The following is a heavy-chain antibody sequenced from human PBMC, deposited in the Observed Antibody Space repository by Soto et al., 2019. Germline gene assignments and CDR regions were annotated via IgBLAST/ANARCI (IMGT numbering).Heavy chain of an antibody. D-gene: IGHD4-17*01. J-gene: IGHJ4*02. CDR1: GASVSSGNW. CDR3: ARHGDYFFDL. Sequence: QVQLQESGPGLLKPSGTLFLTCAVSGASVSSGNWWSWVHQPPGKGLEWIGEMHPSGNTNYNPSLKSRVSVSVDKSKNQLSLHVNSLTAADTAVYFCARHGDYFFDLWGQGTLVTVSS. V-gene: IGHV4-4*02. CDR2: MHPSGNT.